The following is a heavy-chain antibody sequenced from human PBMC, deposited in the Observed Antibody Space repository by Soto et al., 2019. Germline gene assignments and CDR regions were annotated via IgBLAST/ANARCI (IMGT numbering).Heavy chain of an antibody. D-gene: IGHD6-6*01. V-gene: IGHV3-15*01. CDR3: ARESVGIAARPGDY. CDR2: IKSKAVGGTI. CDR1: GFTFSNAW. J-gene: IGHJ4*02. Sequence: EVQLVESGGGLVKPGTSLRLSCAASGFTFSNAWMNWVRQAPGKGLEWVARIKSKAVGGTIDYAAPVKGRFTISRDDSQNTLYLQMNSLKIEDTAVYYCARESVGIAARPGDYWGQGTLVTVSS.